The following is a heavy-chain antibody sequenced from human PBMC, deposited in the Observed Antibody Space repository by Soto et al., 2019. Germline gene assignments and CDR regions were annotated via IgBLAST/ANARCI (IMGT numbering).Heavy chain of an antibody. D-gene: IGHD6-6*01. CDR2: IYYSGST. CDR1: GGSISSGGYY. J-gene: IGHJ5*02. CDR3: ARAGHSSSSEGANWFDP. V-gene: IGHV4-31*03. Sequence: QVQLQESGPGLVKPSQTLSLTCTVSGGSISSGGYYWSWIRQHPGKGLEWIGYIYYSGSTYYNPALKGRVTISVDTSKNQFSLNLSSVTAADTAVYYCARAGHSSSSEGANWFDPWGQGTLVTVSS.